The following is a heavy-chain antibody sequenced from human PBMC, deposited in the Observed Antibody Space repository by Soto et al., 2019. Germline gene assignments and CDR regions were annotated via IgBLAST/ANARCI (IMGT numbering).Heavy chain of an antibody. CDR1: GGSISSYY. CDR3: ARFRAVRGVAFDY. V-gene: IGHV4-59*01. D-gene: IGHD3-10*01. CDR2: IYYSGST. Sequence: SETLSLTCTVSGGSISSYYWSWIRQPPGKGLEWIGYIYYSGSTNYNPSLKSRVTISVDTSKNQFSLKLSSVTAADTAVYYCARFRAVRGVAFDYWGQGTLVTVSS. J-gene: IGHJ4*02.